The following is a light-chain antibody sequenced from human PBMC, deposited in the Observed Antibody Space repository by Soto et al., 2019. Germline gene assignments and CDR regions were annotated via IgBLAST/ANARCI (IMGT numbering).Light chain of an antibody. CDR1: SSYVGAYNY. Sequence: SVLTQPASVSGSPRQSITISCTGTSSYVGAYNYVSWHQHHPGKAPKLLIYDVSSRPSGVSNRFSASKSGNTASLTISGLQAEDEADYYCSSYTTSNTHVFGTGTKVTVL. CDR3: SSYTTSNTHV. J-gene: IGLJ1*01. CDR2: DVS. V-gene: IGLV2-14*03.